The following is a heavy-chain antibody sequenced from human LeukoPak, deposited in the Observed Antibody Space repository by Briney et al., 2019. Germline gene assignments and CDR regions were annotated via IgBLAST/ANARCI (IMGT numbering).Heavy chain of an antibody. CDR2: IKQDGSEK. V-gene: IGHV3-7*01. Sequence: GGSLRLSCAASGFTFSSHWMSWVRQAPGKGLEWVANIKQDGSEKYYVDSVKGRFTISRDNAKNSLYLQMNSLRAEDTAVYYCAREGEYSYGFDYWGQGTLVTVSS. CDR1: GFTFSSHW. D-gene: IGHD5-18*01. J-gene: IGHJ4*02. CDR3: AREGEYSYGFDY.